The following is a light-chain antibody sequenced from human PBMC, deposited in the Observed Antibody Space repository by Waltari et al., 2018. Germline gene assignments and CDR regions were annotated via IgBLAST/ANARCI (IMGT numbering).Light chain of an antibody. J-gene: IGLJ2*01. Sequence: SSELTQDPAVSVALGQTVRITCQGDTLRTYYANWYQQRPGQAPLLVIYGKNNRPSGIPDRFSASNSGNTASLTITGAQAEDEADYFCNSRDSSGNHLRIFGGGTKLTVL. CDR3: NSRDSSGNHLRI. V-gene: IGLV3-19*01. CDR2: GKN. CDR1: TLRTYY.